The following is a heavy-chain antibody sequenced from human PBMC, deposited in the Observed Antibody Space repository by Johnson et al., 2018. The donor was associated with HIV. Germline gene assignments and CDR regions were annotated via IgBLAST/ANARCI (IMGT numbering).Heavy chain of an antibody. CDR2: ISYDGSNK. CDR3: ARASTTDAFDI. J-gene: IGHJ3*02. D-gene: IGHD2/OR15-2a*01. CDR1: GFTFSSYA. V-gene: IGHV3-30*04. Sequence: QVQLVESGGGVVQPGRSLRLSCAASGFTFSSYAMHWVRQAPGKGLEWVAVISYDGSNKYYADSVKGRFTISRYNSKNTLYLQMNSLRAEDTAVYYCARASTTDAFDIWGQGTMVTVSS.